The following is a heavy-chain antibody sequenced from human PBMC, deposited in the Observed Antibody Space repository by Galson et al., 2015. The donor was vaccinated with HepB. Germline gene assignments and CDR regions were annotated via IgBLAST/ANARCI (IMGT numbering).Heavy chain of an antibody. CDR1: GGTFSSYA. D-gene: IGHD3-3*01. Sequence: SVKVSCKASGGTFSSYAISWVRQAPGQGLEWMGGIIPIFGTANYAQKFQGRVTITADESTSTAYMELSSLRSEDTAVYYCAAAPPSITIFGVVRAPYYYYGMDVWGQGTTVTVSS. J-gene: IGHJ6*02. V-gene: IGHV1-69*13. CDR3: AAAPPSITIFGVVRAPYYYYGMDV. CDR2: IIPIFGTA.